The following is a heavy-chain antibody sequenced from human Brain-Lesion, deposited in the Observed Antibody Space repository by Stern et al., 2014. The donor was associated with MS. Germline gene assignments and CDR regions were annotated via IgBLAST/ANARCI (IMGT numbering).Heavy chain of an antibody. J-gene: IGHJ4*02. V-gene: IGHV1-8*01. D-gene: IGHD2-2*01. CDR3: ARAVRNQLLSEY. CDR2: MNPYSGTT. CDR1: GYTFSSYD. Sequence: QVQLVESGAEVKKPGASVKVSCKASGYTFSSYDITWVRQPSGHGLEGLGWMNPYSGTTGYAQKFKGRVSMTSDPSISTVYMELTSLTSDDTAVYFCARAVRNQLLSEYWGQGTLVTVSS.